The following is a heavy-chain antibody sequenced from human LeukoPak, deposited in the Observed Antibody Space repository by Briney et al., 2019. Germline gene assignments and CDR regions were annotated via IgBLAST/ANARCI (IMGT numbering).Heavy chain of an antibody. Sequence: GGSLRLSCAASGFAVSSNYMSWVRQAPGKGLEWVSVIYSGGSTSYADSVKGRFTISRDNSKNTLYLQMSNLRPEDTAVYYCAGSRYSGSYFDYWAREPWSPSPQ. V-gene: IGHV3-66*01. CDR1: GFAVSSNY. CDR2: IYSGGST. CDR3: AGSRYSGSYFDY. D-gene: IGHD1-26*01. J-gene: IGHJ4*02.